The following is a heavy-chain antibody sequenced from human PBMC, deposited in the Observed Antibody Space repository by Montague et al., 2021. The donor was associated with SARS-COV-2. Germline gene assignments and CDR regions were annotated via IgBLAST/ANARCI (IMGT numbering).Heavy chain of an antibody. CDR3: AKGGTSYFYGMDV. CDR1: GFTVSRNY. V-gene: IGHV3-66*01. Sequence: SLRLSCAASGFTVSRNYMGWVRQAPGKGLGWVSVIFGGGSTNYADSVKGRFTISRDIPQNTLYLQMNSLRAEDMAVYYCAKGGTSYFYGMDVWGQGTTVAVSS. J-gene: IGHJ6*02. CDR2: IFGGGST. D-gene: IGHD1-26*01.